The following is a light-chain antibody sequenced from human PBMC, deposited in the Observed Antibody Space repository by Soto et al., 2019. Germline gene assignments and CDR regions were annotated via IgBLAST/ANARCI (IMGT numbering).Light chain of an antibody. CDR2: NDN. V-gene: IGLV1-44*01. J-gene: IGLJ3*02. CDR1: RSNIGSNA. Sequence: QSVLTQPPSASGTPGQRVTISCSGSRSNIGSNAVSWYLQLPGTAPKLLIYNDNQRPSGVPDRFSASKSGTSASLAISGLQSEDEADYYCAAWDDSLNARGVFGGGTKLTVL. CDR3: AAWDDSLNARGV.